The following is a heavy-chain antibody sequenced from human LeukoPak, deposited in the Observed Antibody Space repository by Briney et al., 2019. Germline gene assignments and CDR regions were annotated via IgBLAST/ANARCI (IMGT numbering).Heavy chain of an antibody. CDR2: INPNSGGT. V-gene: IGHV1-2*02. J-gene: IGHJ6*03. Sequence: PGASVQVSCKASGYTFTGYYMHWVRQAPGQGLEWMGWINPNSGGTNYAQKFQGRVTMTRDTSISTAYMELSRLRSDDTAVYYCAIDRGIFGVVIAYYYMDVWGRGTTVTVSS. D-gene: IGHD3-3*01. CDR3: AIDRGIFGVVIAYYYMDV. CDR1: GYTFTGYY.